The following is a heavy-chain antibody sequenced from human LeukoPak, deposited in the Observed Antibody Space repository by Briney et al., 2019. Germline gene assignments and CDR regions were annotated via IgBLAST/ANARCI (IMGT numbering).Heavy chain of an antibody. J-gene: IGHJ4*02. Sequence: ASVKVSCKPSGYTFTSFPINWVRQAPGQGLEWMGWINTTTGNSTYAQGLTGQFVFSLDTSVSTAYLQITSLKAEDIGVYYCARGHDTTGYFAYWGQGSLVTVSP. D-gene: IGHD3-9*01. CDR3: ARGHDTTGYFAY. CDR2: INTTTGNS. V-gene: IGHV7-4-1*02. CDR1: GYTFTSFP.